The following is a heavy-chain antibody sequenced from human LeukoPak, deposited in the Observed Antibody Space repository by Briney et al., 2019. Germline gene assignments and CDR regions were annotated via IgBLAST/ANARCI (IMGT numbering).Heavy chain of an antibody. CDR1: GFSFTTYW. D-gene: IGHD6-19*01. CDR2: IKEDGSDK. Sequence: PGGSLRLSCAATGFSFTTYWMSRVRQAPGKGLEWVANIKEDGSDKYYVDSVKGRFSISRDNAKNSLYLQMSSLRAEDTAVYYCAKDPGDKAVDRWFDPWGQGTLVTVSS. CDR3: AKDPGDKAVDRWFDP. J-gene: IGHJ5*02. V-gene: IGHV3-7*03.